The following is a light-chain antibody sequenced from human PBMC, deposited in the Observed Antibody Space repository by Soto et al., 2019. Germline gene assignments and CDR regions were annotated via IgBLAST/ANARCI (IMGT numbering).Light chain of an antibody. V-gene: IGKV3-15*01. CDR1: QSVSSK. J-gene: IGKJ2*01. CDR2: GAS. Sequence: EIVMTQSPATLSVSPGERATLSCRASQSVSSKLAWYLQKPGQAPRLLIYGASARVTGIPARFSGSGSGTEFTLTISSLQSEDFAVYYCQQYNNWPQTFGQGTKLEIK. CDR3: QQYNNWPQT.